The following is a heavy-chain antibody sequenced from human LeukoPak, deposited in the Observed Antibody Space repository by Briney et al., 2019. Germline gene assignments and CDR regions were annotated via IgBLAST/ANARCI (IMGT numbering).Heavy chain of an antibody. J-gene: IGHJ3*02. V-gene: IGHV3-11*06. CDR3: ARDYMEQQLAPDAFDI. CDR2: IDGSSSRT. D-gene: IGHD6-13*01. CDR1: GFIFSDYY. Sequence: GGSLRLSCAASGFIFSDYYMSWMRQAPGKGLEWLSYIDGSSSRTNYADSVKGRFTISRDNVKNSLYLQMNSLRAEDTAVYYCARDYMEQQLAPDAFDIWGQGTVVTVSS.